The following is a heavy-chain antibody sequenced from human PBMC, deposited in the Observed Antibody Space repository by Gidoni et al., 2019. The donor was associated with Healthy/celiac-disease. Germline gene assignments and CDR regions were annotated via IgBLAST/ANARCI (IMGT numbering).Heavy chain of an antibody. Sequence: QVQLQQWGAGLLKPSETLSLTCAVYGGSFSGYYWSWIRQPPGKGLEWIGEINHIGSTNYNPSLKSRVTISVDTSKNQFSLKLSSVTAADTAVYYCASGLRSRGDYWGQGTLVTVSS. CDR2: INHIGST. J-gene: IGHJ4*02. CDR1: GGSFSGYY. CDR3: ASGLRSRGDY. V-gene: IGHV4-34*01. D-gene: IGHD3-10*01.